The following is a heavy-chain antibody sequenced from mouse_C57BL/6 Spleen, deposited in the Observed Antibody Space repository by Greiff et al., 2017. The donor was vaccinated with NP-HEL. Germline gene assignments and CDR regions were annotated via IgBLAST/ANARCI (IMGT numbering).Heavy chain of an antibody. D-gene: IGHD1-1*01. CDR3: AMIYYYGSSALEMDY. Sequence: VQLQQSGPELVKPGASVKISCTASGYTFTDYYMNWVKQSHGKSLEWIGDINPNNGGTSYNQKFKGKATLTVDKSSSTAYMELRSLTSEDSAVYYCAMIYYYGSSALEMDYWGQGTSVTVSS. CDR2: INPNNGGT. V-gene: IGHV1-26*01. CDR1: GYTFTDYY. J-gene: IGHJ4*01.